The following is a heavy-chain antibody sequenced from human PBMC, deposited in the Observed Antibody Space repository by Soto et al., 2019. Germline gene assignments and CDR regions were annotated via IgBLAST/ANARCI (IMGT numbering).Heavy chain of an antibody. Sequence: WGSLRLSCAASGFTFSNSLMNWFCQAPGKGLEWVANIKEDGTAKYYLDSVKGRFTVSRDNVKNSLYLQMNSLRAEDTAMYYCTTDRGYLTFEYWGPGNLVTVTS. D-gene: IGHD3-22*01. CDR1: GFTFSNSL. J-gene: IGHJ4*02. CDR2: IKEDGTAK. CDR3: TTDRGYLTFEY. V-gene: IGHV3-7*01.